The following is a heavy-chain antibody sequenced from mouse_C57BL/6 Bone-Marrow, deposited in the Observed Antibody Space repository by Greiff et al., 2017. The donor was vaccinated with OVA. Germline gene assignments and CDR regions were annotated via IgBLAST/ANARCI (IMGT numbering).Heavy chain of an antibody. CDR1: GFTFSSYG. CDR2: ISSGGSYT. Sequence: EVKLVESGGDLVKPGGSLKLSCAASGFTFSSYGMSWVRQTPDKRLEWVATISSGGSYTYYPDSVKGRFTISRDKAKNTLYLQMSSLKSEDTAMYYCARQREGFAYWGQGTLVTVSA. J-gene: IGHJ3*01. V-gene: IGHV5-6*01. CDR3: ARQREGFAY.